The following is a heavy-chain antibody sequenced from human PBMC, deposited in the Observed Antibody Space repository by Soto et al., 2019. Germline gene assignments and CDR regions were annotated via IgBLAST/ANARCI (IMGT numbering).Heavy chain of an antibody. CDR3: ARLTREASDWFDP. V-gene: IGHV4-31*03. J-gene: IGHJ5*02. CDR2: IYYSGST. Sequence: SETLSLTCTVSGGSISSGGYYWSWIRQHPGKGLEWIGYIYYSGSTYYNPSLKSRVTISVGTSKNQFSLKLSSVTAADTAVYYCARLTREASDWFDPWGQGTLVTVSS. CDR1: GGSISSGGYY. D-gene: IGHD3-10*01.